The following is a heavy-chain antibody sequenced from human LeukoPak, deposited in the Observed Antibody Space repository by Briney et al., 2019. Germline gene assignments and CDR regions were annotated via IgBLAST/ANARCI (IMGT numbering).Heavy chain of an antibody. CDR3: ARVGYCSSTSCYLRISDAFDI. CDR1: GFTFSSYE. Sequence: GGSLRLSCAAFGFTFSSYEMNWVRQAPGKGLEWVSHITGSGSTIYYADSVKGRFAISRDNAKNSLYLQMNSLRAEDTAVCYCARVGYCSSTSCYLRISDAFDIWGQGTMVTVSS. D-gene: IGHD2-2*01. V-gene: IGHV3-48*03. J-gene: IGHJ3*02. CDR2: ITGSGSTI.